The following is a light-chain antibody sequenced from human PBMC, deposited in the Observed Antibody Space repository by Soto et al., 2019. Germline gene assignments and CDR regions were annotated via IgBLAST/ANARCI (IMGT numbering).Light chain of an antibody. J-gene: IGKJ1*01. CDR1: ESMSTW. CDR3: QQYYSYSA. Sequence: DIQMTQSPSTLSASVGDRVTITCRASESMSTWLAWYQQKPGKAPKLLIYDASNLESGVPSRFSGSGSGTELTLTISSLQPDDFATYYCQQYYSYSAFGQGTKVDIK. CDR2: DAS. V-gene: IGKV1-5*01.